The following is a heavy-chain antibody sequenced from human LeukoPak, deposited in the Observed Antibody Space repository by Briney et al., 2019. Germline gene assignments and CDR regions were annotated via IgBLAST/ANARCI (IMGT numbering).Heavy chain of an antibody. CDR1: GFIFDDHG. Sequence: GGSLRLSCAASGFIFDDHGVSWVHQAPGEGLEWVAGVNWSGGDTAYADSVKGRFTISRDNAKNSIFLQLRSLRVEHTALYYCARGLRSAENIYYYYYSDVWGKGTTVTVSS. D-gene: IGHD2/OR15-2a*01. J-gene: IGHJ6*03. CDR3: ARGLRSAENIYYYYYSDV. CDR2: VNWSGGDT. V-gene: IGHV3-20*04.